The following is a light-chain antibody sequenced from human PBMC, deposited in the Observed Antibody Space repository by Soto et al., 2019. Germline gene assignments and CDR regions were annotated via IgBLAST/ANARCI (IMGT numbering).Light chain of an antibody. V-gene: IGKV3-20*01. Sequence: ETVLTQSPGTLSLSPGERATLFCRASQSVSSSYLAWYQQKPGQAPRLLIYGASSRATGIPDRFSGSGSGTDFTLSISRLEPVDFAVYYCQQHGSSPPSWTFGQGTKVEIK. CDR1: QSVSSSY. CDR2: GAS. J-gene: IGKJ1*01. CDR3: QQHGSSPPSWT.